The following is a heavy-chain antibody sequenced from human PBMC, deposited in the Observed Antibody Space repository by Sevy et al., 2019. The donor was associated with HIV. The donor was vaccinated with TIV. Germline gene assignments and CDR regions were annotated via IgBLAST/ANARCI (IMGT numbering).Heavy chain of an antibody. V-gene: IGHV3-21*01. J-gene: IGHJ2*01. Sequence: GGSLRLSCAASGFTFISYSMNWVRQAPGKGLEWVASIGCTGDYIYYADSMKGRFTISRDNAKKSLYLQMKSLRAEETAVYYCARDMSDYDSIGNDDWYFDLWGRGTLVTVSS. CDR3: ARDMSDYDSIGNDDWYFDL. D-gene: IGHD3-22*01. CDR1: GFTFISYS. CDR2: IGCTGDYI.